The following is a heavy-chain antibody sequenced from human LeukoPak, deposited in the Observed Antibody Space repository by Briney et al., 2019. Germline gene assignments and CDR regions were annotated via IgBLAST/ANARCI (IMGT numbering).Heavy chain of an antibody. V-gene: IGHV3-23*01. Sequence: GGSLRLSRAAPGFTLSRYAISWVRQTLGRGLEWVSAICGSGVSTYSADSVKGRFTISRDNSQNTLYLQMNSLRAEDTAVYYCAKSARERHCSGGSCYLFLPFDYWGQGTLVTVSS. J-gene: IGHJ4*02. CDR3: AKSARERHCSGGSCYLFLPFDY. CDR1: GFTLSRYA. CDR2: ICGSGVST. D-gene: IGHD2-15*01.